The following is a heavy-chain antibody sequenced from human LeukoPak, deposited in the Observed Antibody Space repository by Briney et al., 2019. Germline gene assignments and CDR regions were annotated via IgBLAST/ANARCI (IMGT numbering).Heavy chain of an antibody. V-gene: IGHV1-69*13. Sequence: VKVSCKASGGTFSSYAISWVRQAPGQGLEWMGGIIPIFGTANYAQKFQGRVTITADESTSTAYMELSSLRSEDTAVYYCARDGLTYYGSGSYGSYWGQGTLVNVSS. CDR3: ARDGLTYYGSGSYGSY. CDR1: GGTFSSYA. J-gene: IGHJ4*02. D-gene: IGHD3-10*01. CDR2: IIPIFGTA.